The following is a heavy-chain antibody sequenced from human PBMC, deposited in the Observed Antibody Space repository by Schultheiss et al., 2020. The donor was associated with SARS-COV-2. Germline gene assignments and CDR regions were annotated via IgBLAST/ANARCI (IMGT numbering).Heavy chain of an antibody. V-gene: IGHV3-74*01. Sequence: GGSLRLSCAASGFTVSRYWMHWVRQAPGKGLVWVSHINSDGSNTTYADSVKGRFTISRDNAKNMVYLQMNSLRAEDTAVYYCAREGSGYYDSSGYTDWGQGTLVTVSS. CDR1: GFTVSRYW. CDR2: INSDGSNT. D-gene: IGHD3-22*01. J-gene: IGHJ4*02. CDR3: AREGSGYYDSSGYTD.